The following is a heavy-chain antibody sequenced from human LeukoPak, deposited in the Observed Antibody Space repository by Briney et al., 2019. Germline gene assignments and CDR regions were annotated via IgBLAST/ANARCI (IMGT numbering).Heavy chain of an antibody. CDR2: IYWDDDK. Sequence: SGPTLVKPTQTLTLTCTFSGFSRSTSGVGVGWIRQPPGKALEWLALIYWDDDKRYSPSLKSRLTITKDTSKNQVVLTMTNMDPVQTATYYYARTYYYGSGSSSSFDYWGQGTLVTVSS. V-gene: IGHV2-5*02. CDR1: GFSRSTSGVG. D-gene: IGHD3-10*01. J-gene: IGHJ4*02. CDR3: ARTYYYGSGSSSSFDY.